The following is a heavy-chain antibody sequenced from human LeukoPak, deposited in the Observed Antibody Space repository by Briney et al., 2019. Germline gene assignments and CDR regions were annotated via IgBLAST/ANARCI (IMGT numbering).Heavy chain of an antibody. CDR3: ARDNMVDLQRAGYYMDV. V-gene: IGHV4-61*02. J-gene: IGHJ6*03. D-gene: IGHD2-15*01. CDR1: GGSISSGSYY. Sequence: SETLSLTCTVSGGSISSGSYYWSWIRQPAGKGLEWIGRIYTSGSTNYDPSLKSRVTMSVDTSKNQFSLKLSSVTAADTAVYYCARDNMVDLQRAGYYMDVWGKGTTVTVSS. CDR2: IYTSGST.